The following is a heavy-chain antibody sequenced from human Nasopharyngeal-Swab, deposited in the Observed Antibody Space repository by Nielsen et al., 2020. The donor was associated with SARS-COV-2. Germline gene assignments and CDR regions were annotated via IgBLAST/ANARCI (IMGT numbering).Heavy chain of an antibody. CDR3: ARDEGWIVVVTAILDY. Sequence: APVKVSCKASGYTFTSYYMHWVRQAPGQGREWMGIINPSDGSTSYAQKFQGRVTMTRDTSTSTVYMELSSLRSEDTAVYYCARDEGWIVVVTAILDYWGQGTLVTVSS. CDR1: GYTFTSYY. V-gene: IGHV1-46*01. J-gene: IGHJ4*02. D-gene: IGHD2-21*02. CDR2: INPSDGST.